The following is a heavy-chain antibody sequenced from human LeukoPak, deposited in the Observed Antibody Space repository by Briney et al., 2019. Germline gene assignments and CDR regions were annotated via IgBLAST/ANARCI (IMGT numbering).Heavy chain of an antibody. D-gene: IGHD5-24*01. CDR1: GGSISSSNW. Sequence: SETLSLTCVVSGGSISSSNWWSWVRQPPEKGLEWIGEISHDGSTNYNPSPKSRVTISVDKSNNHFSLKLTSVTAADTAMYYCARGDNYVFDVWGRGTLVSVSS. J-gene: IGHJ2*01. CDR3: ARGDNYVFDV. CDR2: ISHDGST. V-gene: IGHV4-4*02.